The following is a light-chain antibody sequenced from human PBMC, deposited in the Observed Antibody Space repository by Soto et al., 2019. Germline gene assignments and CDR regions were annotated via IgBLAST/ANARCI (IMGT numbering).Light chain of an antibody. V-gene: IGKV1-5*01. CDR1: QSISSW. CDR2: DAS. J-gene: IGKJ1*01. CDR3: QQYNSYLRT. Sequence: DVQMTQSPSTLSASVGDRVTITFRASQSISSWLAWYQQKPGKAPKLLIFDASILESGVPSRFSGSGSGTQFTLTISSLQPDDFATYYCQQYNSYLRTFGQGTKVDIK.